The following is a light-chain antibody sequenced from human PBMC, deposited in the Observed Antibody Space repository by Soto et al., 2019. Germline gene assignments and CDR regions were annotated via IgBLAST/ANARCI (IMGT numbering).Light chain of an antibody. CDR2: GNS. J-gene: IGLJ2*01. V-gene: IGLV1-40*01. Sequence: QSVLTQPPSVSGAPGQRVTISCTGSSSNIGANYGVHWYQHLPGTAPKHLIYGNSYRPSGVPDRFSGSKSGTSASLAITGLQAEDEADYYCQSYDSSLSCVVFGGGTKLTVL. CDR3: QSYDSSLSCVV. CDR1: SSNIGANYG.